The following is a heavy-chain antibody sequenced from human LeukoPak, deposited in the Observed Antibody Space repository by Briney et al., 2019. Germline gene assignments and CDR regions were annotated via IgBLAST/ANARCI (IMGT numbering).Heavy chain of an antibody. Sequence: TGGSLRLSCAASGFIFSTYDMNWVRQAPGKGLEWVSSIDSSSKYMYYAVSLRGRFTISRDNTKNSLYLQMNSLRVEDTAVYYCARNGLNSEDLDYWGQGTLVIVSS. CDR3: ARNGLNSEDLDY. J-gene: IGHJ4*02. D-gene: IGHD4-23*01. CDR1: GFIFSTYD. V-gene: IGHV3-21*01. CDR2: IDSSSKYM.